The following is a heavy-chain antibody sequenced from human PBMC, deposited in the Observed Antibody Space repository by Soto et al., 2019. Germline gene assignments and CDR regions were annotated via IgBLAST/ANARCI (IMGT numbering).Heavy chain of an antibody. CDR3: AKDNDRGVINYFDY. D-gene: IGHD3-10*02. V-gene: IGHV3-23*01. Sequence: GGSLRLSCAASGFTFSSYAMSWVRQAPGKGLEWVSAISGSGGSTYYADPVKGRFTISRDNSKNTLYLQMNSLRAEDTAVYYCAKDNDRGVINYFDYWGQGTLVTVSS. J-gene: IGHJ4*02. CDR1: GFTFSSYA. CDR2: ISGSGGST.